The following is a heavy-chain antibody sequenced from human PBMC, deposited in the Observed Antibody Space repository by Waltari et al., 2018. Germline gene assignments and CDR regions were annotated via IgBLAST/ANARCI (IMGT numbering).Heavy chain of an antibody. Sequence: QVQLQQWGAGLLKPSETLSLTCAVYGGSFSGYYWSWIRQPPGKGLEWIGEINHSGSTNYNPSLKSRVTISVDTSKNQFSRKLSLVTAADTAVYYGATRGAPLLWFGESLPLGMDVWGQGTTVTVSS. V-gene: IGHV4-34*01. CDR1: GGSFSGYY. J-gene: IGHJ6*02. CDR3: ATRGAPLLWFGESLPLGMDV. CDR2: INHSGST. D-gene: IGHD3-10*01.